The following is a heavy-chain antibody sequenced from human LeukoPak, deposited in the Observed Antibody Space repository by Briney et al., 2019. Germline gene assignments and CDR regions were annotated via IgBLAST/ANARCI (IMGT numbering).Heavy chain of an antibody. Sequence: GASVKVSCKASGYTFTNYYMHWVRQAPGQGLEWMGIINPSGGRTSYAQNFQGRVTTTRDTSTSTVYMEVSSLRSEDTAVYYCARGPYSSSWDEDYWGQGTLVTVSS. V-gene: IGHV1-46*01. J-gene: IGHJ4*02. CDR1: GYTFTNYY. CDR2: INPSGGRT. CDR3: ARGPYSSSWDEDY. D-gene: IGHD6-13*01.